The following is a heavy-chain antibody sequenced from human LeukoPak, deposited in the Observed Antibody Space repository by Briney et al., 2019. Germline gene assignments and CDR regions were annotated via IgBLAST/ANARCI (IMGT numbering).Heavy chain of an antibody. CDR3: ARLGGSYYEFFFDY. D-gene: IGHD1-26*01. V-gene: IGHV5-51*01. Sequence: GASQKISCKGSGSSFTSYWIGWVRQMPGKGLEWMGIIYPGDSDTRYSPSFQGQVTISADKSISTAYLQWSSLKASDTTMYYCARLGGSYYEFFFDYWGQGTLVTVSS. J-gene: IGHJ4*02. CDR2: IYPGDSDT. CDR1: GSSFTSYW.